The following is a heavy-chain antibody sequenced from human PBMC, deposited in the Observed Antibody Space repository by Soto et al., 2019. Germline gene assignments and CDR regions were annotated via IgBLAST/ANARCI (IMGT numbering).Heavy chain of an antibody. CDR3: AKGLGGYSYGQNRMDV. J-gene: IGHJ6*02. CDR1: GFTFSSYG. Sequence: GGSLRLSCAASGFTFSSYGMHWVRQAPGKGLEWVAVISYDGSNKYYADSVKGRFTISRDNSKNTLYLQMNSLRAEDTAVYYCAKGLGGYSYGQNRMDVWGQGTTVTVFS. V-gene: IGHV3-30*18. D-gene: IGHD5-18*01. CDR2: ISYDGSNK.